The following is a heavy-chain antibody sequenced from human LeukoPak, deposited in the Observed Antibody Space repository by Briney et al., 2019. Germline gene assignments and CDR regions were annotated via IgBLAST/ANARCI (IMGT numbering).Heavy chain of an antibody. CDR1: GFTFSSYS. Sequence: PGGSLRLSCAASGFTFSSYSMNWVRQAPGKGLEWVSSISSSSNYIYYADSVKGRFTISRDNAKNSLYLQMNSLRAEDTAVYYCVRGRYSSGSIDYWGQGTLVTVSS. D-gene: IGHD6-19*01. V-gene: IGHV3-21*01. CDR2: ISSSSNYI. J-gene: IGHJ4*02. CDR3: VRGRYSSGSIDY.